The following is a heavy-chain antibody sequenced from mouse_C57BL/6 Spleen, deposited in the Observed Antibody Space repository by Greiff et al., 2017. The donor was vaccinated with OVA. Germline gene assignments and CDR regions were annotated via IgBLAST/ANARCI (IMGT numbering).Heavy chain of an antibody. CDR2: INYDGSST. V-gene: IGHV5-16*01. CDR1: GFTFSDYY. Sequence: EVMLVESEGGLVQPGSSMKLSCTASGFTFSDYYMAWVRQVPEKGLEWVANINYDGSSTYYLDSLKSRFIISRDNAKNILYLQMSSLKSEDTATYYCARREDGYFDVWGTGTTVTVSS. J-gene: IGHJ1*03. CDR3: ARREDGYFDV.